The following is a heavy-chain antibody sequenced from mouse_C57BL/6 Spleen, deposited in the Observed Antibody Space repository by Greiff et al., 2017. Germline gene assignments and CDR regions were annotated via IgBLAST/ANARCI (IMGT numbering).Heavy chain of an antibody. CDR1: GFTFSSYA. Sequence: DVHLVESGGGLVKPGGSLKLSCAASGFTFSSYAMSWVRQTPEKRLEWVATISDGGSYTYYPDNVKGRFTISRDNDKNNLYLQMSHLKSEDTAMYYCAREITTVPFAYWGQGTLVTVSA. CDR2: ISDGGSYT. V-gene: IGHV5-4*01. J-gene: IGHJ3*01. CDR3: AREITTVPFAY. D-gene: IGHD1-1*01.